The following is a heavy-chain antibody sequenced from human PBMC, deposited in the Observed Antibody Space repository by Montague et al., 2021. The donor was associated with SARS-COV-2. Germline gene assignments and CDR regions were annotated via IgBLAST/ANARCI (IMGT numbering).Heavy chain of an antibody. CDR3: ARHYSATLPAVY. V-gene: IGHV4-59*08. J-gene: IGHJ4*02. CDR2: ISDSRST. CDR1: GGSISSFY. Sequence: SETLSLTCTVSGGSISSFYWSWFRQPPGEGLEWIGYISDSRSTNYNPSLTSRVTMSVDTSKNQFSLKVNSVTAADTAVYYCARHYSATLPAVYWGQGTLVTVSS. D-gene: IGHD2-15*01.